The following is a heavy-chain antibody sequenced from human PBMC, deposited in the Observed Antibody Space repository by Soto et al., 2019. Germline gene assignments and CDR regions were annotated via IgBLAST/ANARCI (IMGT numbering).Heavy chain of an antibody. V-gene: IGHV3-30*18. CDR1: GFTFSSYG. D-gene: IGHD6-19*01. CDR2: ISYDGSNK. CDR3: AKDLGSGWYLYYYYGMDV. Sequence: QVQLVESGGGVVQPGRSLRLSCAASGFTFSSYGMHWVRQAPGKGLEWVAVISYDGSNKYYADSVKGRFTISRDNSKNTLYLQMNSLRAEDTAVYYCAKDLGSGWYLYYYYGMDVWGQGTTGTVSS. J-gene: IGHJ6*02.